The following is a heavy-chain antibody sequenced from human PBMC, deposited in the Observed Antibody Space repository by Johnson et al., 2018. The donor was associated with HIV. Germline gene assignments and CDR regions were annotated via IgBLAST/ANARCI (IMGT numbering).Heavy chain of an antibody. CDR1: GFSFSSYG. Sequence: QVQLVESGGGVVQPGGSLRLSCAASGFSFSSYGIHWVRQAPGRGLEWVAFTQYDGSNKYYADSVKGRFTISRDNSKNTLYLQMNSLRPEDAAIYYCARGRGELLGGAFDIWGQGTMVTVSS. CDR3: ARGRGELLGGAFDI. J-gene: IGHJ3*02. V-gene: IGHV3-30*02. CDR2: TQYDGSNK. D-gene: IGHD1-26*01.